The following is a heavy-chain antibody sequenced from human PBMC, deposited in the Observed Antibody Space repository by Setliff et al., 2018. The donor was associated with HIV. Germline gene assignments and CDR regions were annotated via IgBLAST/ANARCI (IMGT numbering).Heavy chain of an antibody. CDR1: GGSISRYL. J-gene: IGHJ3*02. V-gene: IGHV4-4*08. Sequence: TLSLTCTVSGGSISRYLWNWIRQPPGKGLEWIGYLDTRGRAIYNPSLESRVAIWMDTSKNQFSLRLTSVAAADTAVYYCARHSPNVGVRGDAFDIWGQGTVVTVS. CDR2: LDTRGRA. D-gene: IGHD2-8*01. CDR3: ARHSPNVGVRGDAFDI.